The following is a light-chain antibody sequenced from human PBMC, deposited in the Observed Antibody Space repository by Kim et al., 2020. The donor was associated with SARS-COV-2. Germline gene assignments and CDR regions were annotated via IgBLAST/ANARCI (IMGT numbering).Light chain of an antibody. CDR2: EVS. CDR3: SSSAGDYIGV. CDR1: SSYVGYYDL. J-gene: IGLJ1*01. Sequence: GQSITISCTGTSSYVGYYDLVSWYQQHPGKVPKLIIYEVSKRPSGVSARFSGSKSGSTAALTISGLQPEDEGDYYCSSSAGDYIGVFGTGTKVTVL. V-gene: IGLV2-23*02.